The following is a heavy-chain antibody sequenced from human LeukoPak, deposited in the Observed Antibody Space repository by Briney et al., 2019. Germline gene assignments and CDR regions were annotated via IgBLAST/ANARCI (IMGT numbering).Heavy chain of an antibody. V-gene: IGHV4-59*01. Sequence: SETLSLTCTVSGGSISSYYWSWIRQPPGKGLEWIGYIYYSGSTNYNPSLKSRVTISVDTSKNQFSLELSSVTAADTAVYYCARGYDSSGYYLYFDYWGQGTLVTVSS. D-gene: IGHD3-22*01. CDR2: IYYSGST. J-gene: IGHJ4*02. CDR3: ARGYDSSGYYLYFDY. CDR1: GGSISSYY.